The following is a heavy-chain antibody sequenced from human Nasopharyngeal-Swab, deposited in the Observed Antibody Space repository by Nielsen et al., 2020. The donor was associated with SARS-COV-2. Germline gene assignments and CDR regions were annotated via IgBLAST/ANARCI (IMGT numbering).Heavy chain of an antibody. J-gene: IGHJ4*02. Sequence: GESLKISCAASGFTFSSYSMNWVRQAPGKGLEWVSSISSSSSYIYYADSVKGRFTISRDNAKNSLYLQMNSLRAEDTAVYYCARVPALRFLEWLLFDYLGQGTLVTVSS. D-gene: IGHD3-3*01. CDR2: ISSSSSYI. CDR1: GFTFSSYS. V-gene: IGHV3-21*01. CDR3: ARVPALRFLEWLLFDY.